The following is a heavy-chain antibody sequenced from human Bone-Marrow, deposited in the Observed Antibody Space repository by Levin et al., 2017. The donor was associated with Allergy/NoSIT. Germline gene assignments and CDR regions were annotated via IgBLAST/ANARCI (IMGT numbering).Heavy chain of an antibody. V-gene: IGHV4-4*02. D-gene: IGHD6-19*01. CDR3: AARDSGWYGRYGY. J-gene: IGHJ4*02. Sequence: SQTLSLTCAVSGGSISSSHWWSWVRQPPGKGLEWIGEIYHSGSTNYHPSLKTRVTISVDKSTNHFSLKLTSVTAADTAVYYCAARDSGWYGRYGYWGQGTLVTVSS. CDR1: GGSISSSHW. CDR2: IYHSGST.